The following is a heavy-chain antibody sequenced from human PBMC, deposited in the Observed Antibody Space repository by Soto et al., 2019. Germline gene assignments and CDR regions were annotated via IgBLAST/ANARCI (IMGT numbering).Heavy chain of an antibody. CDR1: GFSFNTSG. Sequence: GGSLRLSCAASGFSFNTSGMHWVRQAPGKGLEWVAVIAFNGSQEFYGDSGRGRFTISRDNSKNTLFLQMKSLTPEDTAVYYCATKVRVTNYIYYGMDVWGQGTTVTVSS. V-gene: IGHV3-30*03. CDR2: IAFNGSQE. J-gene: IGHJ6*02. D-gene: IGHD2-21*02. CDR3: ATKVRVTNYIYYGMDV.